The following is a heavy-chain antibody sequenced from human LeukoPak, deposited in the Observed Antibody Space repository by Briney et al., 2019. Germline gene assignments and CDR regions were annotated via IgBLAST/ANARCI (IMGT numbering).Heavy chain of an antibody. Sequence: SETLSLTCTVSGGSISSYYWSWIRQPPGKGLEWIEYIYYSGSTKYNPSLKSRVTLSVDTSKNQFSLKLSSVTAADTAVYYCARLEGARGYSYGRYFDYWGQGTLVTVSS. CDR2: IYYSGST. J-gene: IGHJ4*02. CDR3: ARLEGARGYSYGRYFDY. CDR1: GGSISSYY. V-gene: IGHV4-59*08. D-gene: IGHD5-18*01.